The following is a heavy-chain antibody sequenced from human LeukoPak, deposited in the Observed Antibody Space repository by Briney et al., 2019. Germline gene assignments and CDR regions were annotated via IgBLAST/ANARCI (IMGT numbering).Heavy chain of an antibody. CDR1: GYTFTSYA. CDR3: ARDTITIFGVVIGWFDP. V-gene: IGHV1-3*01. CDR2: INAGNGNT. J-gene: IGHJ5*02. Sequence: ASVTVSCKASGYTFTSYAMHWVRQAPGQRLEWMGWINAGNGNTKYSQKFQGRVTITRDTSASTAYMELSSLRSEDTAVYYCARDTITIFGVVIGWFDPWGQGTLVTVSS. D-gene: IGHD3-3*01.